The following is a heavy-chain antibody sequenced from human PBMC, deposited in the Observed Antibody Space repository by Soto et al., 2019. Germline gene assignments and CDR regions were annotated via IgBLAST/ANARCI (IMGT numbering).Heavy chain of an antibody. CDR1: EFAFTRSG. Sequence: QVQLVESGGGVIQPGGSLGLSCAGSEFAFTRSGMHWVRQGPGKGLEWVAFISADISSGESSKKYADSVKGRFTISRDNSKNTLYLQMNSLRAEDTAMYHCARDKGGSSLDHWGQGTLVTVSS. V-gene: IGHV3-33*05. D-gene: IGHD2-2*01. J-gene: IGHJ4*02. CDR2: ISSGESSK. CDR3: ARDKGGSSLDH.